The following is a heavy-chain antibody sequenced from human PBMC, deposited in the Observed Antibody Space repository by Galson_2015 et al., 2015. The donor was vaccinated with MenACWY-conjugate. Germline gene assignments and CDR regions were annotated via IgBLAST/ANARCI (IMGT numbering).Heavy chain of an antibody. D-gene: IGHD3-3*01. CDR2: VSYSGKA. Sequence: SETLSLTCAVSGGPITTSRYHWAWIRQTPGKGLEWIGTVSYSGKAYYNPSLKRRVSISIDTSKSQFSLRIISMTAADTAVYYCARDRSNDDYWSGFPGYYFDHWGQGNLATVSS. CDR3: ARDRSNDDYWSGFPGYYFDH. V-gene: IGHV4-39*07. J-gene: IGHJ4*02. CDR1: GGPITTSRYH.